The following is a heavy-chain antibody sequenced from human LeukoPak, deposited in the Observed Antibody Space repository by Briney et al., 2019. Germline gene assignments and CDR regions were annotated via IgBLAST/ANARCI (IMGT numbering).Heavy chain of an antibody. Sequence: ASVKVSCKASGYSFTSYGISWVRQAPGQGLEWMGWISPYNGNTNYAQKLQGRVTMTTDTSTSTAYMELRSLRSDDTAVYYCASLRITMARGVTNPYLPPLDVWGQGTTVTVSS. CDR1: GYSFTSYG. J-gene: IGHJ6*02. CDR3: ASLRITMARGVTNPYLPPLDV. CDR2: ISPYNGNT. V-gene: IGHV1-18*01. D-gene: IGHD3-10*01.